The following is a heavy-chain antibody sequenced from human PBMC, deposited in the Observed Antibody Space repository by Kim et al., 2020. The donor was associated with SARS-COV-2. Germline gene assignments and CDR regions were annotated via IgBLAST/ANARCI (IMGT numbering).Heavy chain of an antibody. CDR1: GYTFTGYY. D-gene: IGHD6-19*01. Sequence: ASVKVSCKASGYTFTGYYMHWVRQAPGQGLEWMGRINPNSGGTNYAQKFQGRVTMTRDTSISTAYMELSRLRSDDTAVYYCARDRWPRIAVAGSPVLHAFDIWGQGTMVTVSS. J-gene: IGHJ3*02. CDR2: INPNSGGT. CDR3: ARDRWPRIAVAGSPVLHAFDI. V-gene: IGHV1-2*06.